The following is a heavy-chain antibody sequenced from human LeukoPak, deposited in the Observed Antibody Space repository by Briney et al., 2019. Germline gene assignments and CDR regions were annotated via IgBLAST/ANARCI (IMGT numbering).Heavy chain of an antibody. Sequence: SETLSLTCTVSGGSISSGDYYWSWIRQPPGKGLEWIGYIHYSGSTYYNPSLKSRVTISVDTSKNQFSLKLSSVTAADTAVYYCARDSSSWYSYGMDVWGKGTTVTVSS. V-gene: IGHV4-30-4*01. CDR1: GGSISSGDYY. CDR3: ARDSSSWYSYGMDV. CDR2: IHYSGST. J-gene: IGHJ6*04. D-gene: IGHD6-13*01.